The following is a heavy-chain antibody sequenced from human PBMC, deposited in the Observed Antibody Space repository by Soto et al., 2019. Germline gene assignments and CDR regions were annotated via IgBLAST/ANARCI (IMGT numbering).Heavy chain of an antibody. Sequence: EVQLLESGGGLVQPGGSLRLSCVPSGFTFSGSAMNWVRQAPGKGLEWVSTISGSGSNTYYADSVKGRFTISRDNSKNTLSLQQTTLRADETALYFCARATRPSARTSLVRYNSFDTWGQGTLVTVSA. CDR3: ARATRPSARTSLVRYNSFDT. CDR2: ISGSGSNT. CDR1: GFTFSGSA. J-gene: IGHJ5*02. D-gene: IGHD3-16*01. V-gene: IGHV3-23*01.